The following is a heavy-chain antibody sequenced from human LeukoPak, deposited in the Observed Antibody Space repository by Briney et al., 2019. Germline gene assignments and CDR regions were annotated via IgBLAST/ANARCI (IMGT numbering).Heavy chain of an antibody. J-gene: IGHJ4*02. Sequence: LSGGSLRLSCAASGFTFRSYAMLWVRQAPGKGLEYVSAISSSGDSTYYADSLKGRFTISRDNSKNTLYLQMRSLRPEDTAVYYCVKGIRQYAYGTFDYWGQGTLVTVSS. V-gene: IGHV3-64D*09. CDR1: GFTFRSYA. CDR2: ISSSGDST. D-gene: IGHD3-10*01. CDR3: VKGIRQYAYGTFDY.